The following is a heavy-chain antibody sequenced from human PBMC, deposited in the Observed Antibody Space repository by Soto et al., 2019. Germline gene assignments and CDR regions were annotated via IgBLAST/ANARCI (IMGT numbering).Heavy chain of an antibody. CDR2: VYHSGST. V-gene: IGHV4-59*12. J-gene: IGHJ4*02. CDR1: GGSISSNY. D-gene: IGHD6-13*01. CDR3: ARDQGIAAAAEDY. Sequence: SETLSLTCTVSGGSISSNYWTWIRQPPGKGLEWIGYVYHSGSTNYNPSLKSRVTISVDKSKNQFSLKLSSVTAADTAVYYCARDQGIAAAAEDYWGQGTLVTVSS.